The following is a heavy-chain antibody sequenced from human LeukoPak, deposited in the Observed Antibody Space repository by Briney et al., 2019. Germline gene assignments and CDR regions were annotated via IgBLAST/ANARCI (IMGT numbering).Heavy chain of an antibody. CDR2: INAGNGNT. J-gene: IGHJ4*02. CDR1: AYTFTSYA. V-gene: IGHV1-3*01. Sequence: ASVKVSCKASAYTFTSYAMHWVRQSPGQRLEWMGWINAGNGNTKYSQKFQGRVTITRDTSASTAYMELSSLRSEDTAVYYCARQGGATYFDYLGQGTLVTVSS. D-gene: IGHD1-26*01. CDR3: ARQGGATYFDY.